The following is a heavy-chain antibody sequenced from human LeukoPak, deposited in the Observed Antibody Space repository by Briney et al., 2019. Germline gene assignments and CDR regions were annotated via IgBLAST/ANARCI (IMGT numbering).Heavy chain of an antibody. CDR1: GFTLSTYS. CDR2: INSSSPTL. J-gene: IGHJ6*03. V-gene: IGHV3-48*01. Sequence: GGPLRLSCAGSGFTLSTYSMNWVRQAPGKGLEWVSYINSSSPTLHYADSVKGRFTISRDNAKNSLYLQMNSLITEDTAVYYCARVKLVVVPAAMGEDHYYMDVWGKGTTVTVSS. D-gene: IGHD2-2*01. CDR3: ARVKLVVVPAAMGEDHYYMDV.